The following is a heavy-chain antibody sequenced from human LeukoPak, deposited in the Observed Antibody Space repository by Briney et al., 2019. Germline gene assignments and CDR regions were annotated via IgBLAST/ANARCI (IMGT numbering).Heavy chain of an antibody. Sequence: ASVKVSCKASGYTFTSYGISWVRQAPGQGLEWMGWINPNSGGTNYAQKFQGRVTMARDTSISTAYMELSRLSSDDTAVYYCARGGSPIYYYYMDVWGKGTTVTISS. CDR2: INPNSGGT. V-gene: IGHV1-2*02. D-gene: IGHD2-2*01. CDR3: ARGGSPIYYYYMDV. J-gene: IGHJ6*03. CDR1: GYTFTSYG.